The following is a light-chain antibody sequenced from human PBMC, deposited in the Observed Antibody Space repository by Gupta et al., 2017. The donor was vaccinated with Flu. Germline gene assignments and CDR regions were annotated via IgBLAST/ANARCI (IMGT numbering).Light chain of an antibody. V-gene: IGLV6-57*01. Sequence: NFMLTQPHSVSESPGKTVTISCTRSSGSIDSNYVQWYQRRPGSSPTTVIYEDKQRPSGVPDRFSGSIDSSSNSASLTISGLKTEDEADYYCQSYDSNNHWVFGGGTKLTVL. CDR1: SGSIDSNY. CDR2: EDK. J-gene: IGLJ3*02. CDR3: QSYDSNNHWV.